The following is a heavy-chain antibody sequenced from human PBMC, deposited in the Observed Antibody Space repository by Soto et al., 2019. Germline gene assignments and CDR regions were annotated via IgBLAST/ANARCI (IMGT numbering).Heavy chain of an antibody. V-gene: IGHV3-30*04. CDR3: ARDFIVGAPDYFDY. CDR1: GFTFSGYP. J-gene: IGHJ4*02. D-gene: IGHD1-26*01. Sequence: RGALRLSCAASGFTFSGYPMPWVLPAPGKGLEWVAVISYDGRVKYYVDSVKGRFTISRDDSKNTLYLQMNSLRVDDTAVYYCARDFIVGAPDYFDYWGQGTLVTVSS. CDR2: ISYDGRVK.